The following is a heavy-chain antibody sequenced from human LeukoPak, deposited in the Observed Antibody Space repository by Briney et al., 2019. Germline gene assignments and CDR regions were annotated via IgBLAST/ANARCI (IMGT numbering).Heavy chain of an antibody. CDR3: AKVLGGLWPGIDY. Sequence: GGSLRLSCAASGFTFSTHSMHWVRQAPGKGPVWVSRINSDGSSTRYADSVTGRFTISRDNAKNTVYLQMNSLRAEDTAVYYCAKVLGGLWPGIDYWGQGTVVTVSS. CDR1: GFTFSTHS. D-gene: IGHD2-15*01. V-gene: IGHV3-74*01. CDR2: INSDGSST. J-gene: IGHJ4*02.